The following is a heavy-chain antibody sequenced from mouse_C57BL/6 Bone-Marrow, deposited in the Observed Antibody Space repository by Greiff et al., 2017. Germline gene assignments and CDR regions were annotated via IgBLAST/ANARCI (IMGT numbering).Heavy chain of an antibody. J-gene: IGHJ2*01. CDR1: GYAFTNYL. CDR3: ARSDITTVVARGYFDY. Sequence: QVQLQQSGAELVRPGTSVKVSCKASGYAFTNYLIEWVKQRPGQGLEWIGVINPGSGGTNYNEKFKGKATLTADKSSSTAYMQLSSLTSEDSAVYFCARSDITTVVARGYFDYWGQGTTLTVSS. D-gene: IGHD1-1*01. CDR2: INPGSGGT. V-gene: IGHV1-54*01.